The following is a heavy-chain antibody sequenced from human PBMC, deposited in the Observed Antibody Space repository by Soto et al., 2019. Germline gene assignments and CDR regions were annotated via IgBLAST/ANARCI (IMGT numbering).Heavy chain of an antibody. CDR2: INSDGSST. CDR1: GFTFSSYW. Sequence: GSLRLSCAASGFTFSSYWRHWVRQAPGKGLVWVSRINSDGSSTSYADSVKGRFTISRDNAKNTLYLQMNSLRAEDTAVYYCARVSSSWLGGGYFDYWGQGTLVTVSS. V-gene: IGHV3-74*01. D-gene: IGHD6-13*01. CDR3: ARVSSSWLGGGYFDY. J-gene: IGHJ4*02.